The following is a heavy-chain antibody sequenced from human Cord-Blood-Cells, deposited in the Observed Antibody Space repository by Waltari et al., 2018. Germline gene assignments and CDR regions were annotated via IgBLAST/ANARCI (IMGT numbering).Heavy chain of an antibody. CDR1: GFTFSSSG. CDR3: AKDGSSSSFDY. CDR2: ISYDGSNK. V-gene: IGHV3-30*18. J-gene: IGHJ4*02. Sequence: QVQLVESGGGVVQPGRSLRLSCAASGFTFSSSGMHWVRQAPGKGLEWVAVISYDGSNKNYADSVKGRFTISRDNSKNTLYLQMNSLRAEDTAVYYCAKDGSSSSFDYWGQGTLVTVSS. D-gene: IGHD6-6*01.